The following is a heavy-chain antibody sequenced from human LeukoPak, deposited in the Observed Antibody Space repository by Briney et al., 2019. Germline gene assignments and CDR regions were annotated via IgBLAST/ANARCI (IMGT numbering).Heavy chain of an antibody. CDR1: GFTFSSYA. CDR2: ISGSGGST. Sequence: GGSLRLSCAASGFTFSSYAMNWVRQAPGKGLEWFSAISGSGGSTYYADSVQGRFTISRDNSKNTLYLQMNSLRAEDTAVYYCAKDSLMVRGVRDYWGQGTLVTVSS. CDR3: AKDSLMVRGVRDY. V-gene: IGHV3-23*01. J-gene: IGHJ4*02. D-gene: IGHD3-10*01.